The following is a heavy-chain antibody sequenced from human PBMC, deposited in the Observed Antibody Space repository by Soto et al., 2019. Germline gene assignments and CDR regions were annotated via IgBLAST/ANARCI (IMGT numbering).Heavy chain of an antibody. D-gene: IGHD3-22*01. J-gene: IGHJ4*02. Sequence: SEILSLTCTVSGGSISSGDYYWSWIRQPPGKGLEWIGYIYYSGSTYYNPSLKSRVTISVDTSKNQFSLKLSSVTAADTAVYYCARTPITYYYDSSGPRELDYWGQGTLVTVSS. V-gene: IGHV4-30-4*01. CDR1: GGSISSGDYY. CDR3: ARTPITYYYDSSGPRELDY. CDR2: IYYSGST.